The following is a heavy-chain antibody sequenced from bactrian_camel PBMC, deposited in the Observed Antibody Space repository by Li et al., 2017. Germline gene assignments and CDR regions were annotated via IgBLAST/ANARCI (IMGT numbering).Heavy chain of an antibody. Sequence: HVQLVESGGGSVQAGGSLSLSCVASGIIFYDYCLGWVRQAPGKEREGVAAIDSDGSTSYADSVKGRFTITRDYAADLVYLQMDNLKPEDTGMYYCATDQLYGGTCRDARDFPYRGQGTQVTVS. CDR3: ATDQLYGGTCRDARDFPY. CDR1: GIIFYDYC. V-gene: IGHV3S53*01. D-gene: IGHD6*01. J-gene: IGHJ4*01. CDR2: IDSDGST.